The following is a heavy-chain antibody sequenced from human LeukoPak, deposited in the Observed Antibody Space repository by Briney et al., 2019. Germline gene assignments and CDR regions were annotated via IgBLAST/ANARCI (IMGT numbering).Heavy chain of an antibody. J-gene: IGHJ6*03. CDR3: AGGGIHIVATPYYYYMDV. Sequence: PSETLSLTCAVYGGSFSGYYWSWIRQPPGKGREGIGEINHSGSTNYNPSLKGRVTILVDTSKNQFSLKLSSVNAADTAVYYCAGGGIHIVATPYYYYMDVWGKGTTVTVSS. CDR2: INHSGST. CDR1: GGSFSGYY. D-gene: IGHD5-12*01. V-gene: IGHV4-34*01.